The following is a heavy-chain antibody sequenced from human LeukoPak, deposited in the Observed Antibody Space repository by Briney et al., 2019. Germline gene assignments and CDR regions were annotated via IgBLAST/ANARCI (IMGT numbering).Heavy chain of an antibody. Sequence: GGSLRLSCAASGFTFSSYSMNWVRQAPGKGLEWVSFISSGSSTIYYADSVKGRFTISRDNAKNSLYLQVNSLRDEDTAVYYCARDRYSGSYGGVFDYWGQGTLVTVSS. J-gene: IGHJ4*02. D-gene: IGHD1-26*01. CDR1: GFTFSSYS. CDR2: ISSGSSTI. V-gene: IGHV3-48*02. CDR3: ARDRYSGSYGGVFDY.